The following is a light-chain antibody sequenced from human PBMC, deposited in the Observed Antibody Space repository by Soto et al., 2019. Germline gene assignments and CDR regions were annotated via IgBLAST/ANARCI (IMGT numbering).Light chain of an antibody. V-gene: IGLV2-14*03. Sequence: QSVLTQPASVSGSPRQSITISCTATSSDIGAYNYVSWYQQHPGKAPKLMIYDVTSRPSGVSNRFSGSKSGNTASLTISGLQAEDAADYYCSSYTGSSVVFGGGTKVTVL. CDR3: SSYTGSSVV. J-gene: IGLJ2*01. CDR2: DVT. CDR1: SSDIGAYNY.